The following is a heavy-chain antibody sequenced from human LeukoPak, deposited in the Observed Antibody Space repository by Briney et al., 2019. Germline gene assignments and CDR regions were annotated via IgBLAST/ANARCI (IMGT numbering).Heavy chain of an antibody. D-gene: IGHD1-26*01. Sequence: SETLSLTCTVSGGSISSYYWSWIRQPPGKGLEWIGYIYYSGSTNYNPSLKSRVTISVDTSKNQFSLKLSSVTAADTAVYYCARHAWDGLGGATTRGYFDYWGRGTLVTVSS. J-gene: IGHJ4*02. CDR1: GGSISSYY. CDR3: ARHAWDGLGGATTRGYFDY. CDR2: IYYSGST. V-gene: IGHV4-59*08.